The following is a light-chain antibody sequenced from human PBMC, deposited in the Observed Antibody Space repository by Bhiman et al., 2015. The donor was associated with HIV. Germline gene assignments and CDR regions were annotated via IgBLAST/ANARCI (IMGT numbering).Light chain of an antibody. CDR1: GSD. V-gene: IGLV1-40*01. CDR2: GNT. Sequence: GSDVHWYQHLPGTAPKVLIFGNTNRPSGVPDRFSGSKSGSSASLAITGLQAEDEGDYYCQSYDTSLSGSDVFGTGTKVTVL. J-gene: IGLJ1*01. CDR3: QSYDTSLSGSDV.